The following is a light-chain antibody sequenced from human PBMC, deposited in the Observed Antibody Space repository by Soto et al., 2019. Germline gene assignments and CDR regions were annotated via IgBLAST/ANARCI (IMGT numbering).Light chain of an antibody. V-gene: IGKV3-20*01. J-gene: IGKJ2*01. CDR1: QSVSNNY. CDR2: GSS. Sequence: VLTQSPGTLSLSPGERATLSCRASQSVSNNYLAWYQQKPGQSPKLLIFGSSDRATGIPDRFSGSGSGTDFTLTISRLEPEDFAVYFCQQYGSSPPYTFGQGTKLEIK. CDR3: QQYGSSPPYT.